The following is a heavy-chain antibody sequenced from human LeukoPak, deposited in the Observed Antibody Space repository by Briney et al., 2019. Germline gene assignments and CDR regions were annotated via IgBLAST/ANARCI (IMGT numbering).Heavy chain of an antibody. CDR2: ISAYNGNT. V-gene: IGHV1-18*01. Sequence: ASVKVSCKASGYTFTSYGTSWVRQAPGQGLEWMGWISAYNGNTNYAQKLQGRVTMTTDTSTSTAYMELRSLRSDDTAVYYCARDPPYCSGGSCYVDVWGQGTTVTVSS. CDR1: GYTFTSYG. CDR3: ARDPPYCSGGSCYVDV. J-gene: IGHJ6*02. D-gene: IGHD2-15*01.